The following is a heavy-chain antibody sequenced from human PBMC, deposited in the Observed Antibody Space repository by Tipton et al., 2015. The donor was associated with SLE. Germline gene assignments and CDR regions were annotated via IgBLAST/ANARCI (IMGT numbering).Heavy chain of an antibody. CDR2: IYSSSGTT. Sequence: TLSLTCTVSGDSISSGSYYWSWIRQPPGKGLDLIGNIYSSSGTTYSNPLLQSRVTLSIDMSKNQFSLRLSSVTAADTAFYYCARSRGTARDWWGQGTLVSVSS. D-gene: IGHD3/OR15-3a*01. CDR3: ARSRGTARDW. V-gene: IGHV4-39*07. J-gene: IGHJ4*02. CDR1: GDSISSGSYY.